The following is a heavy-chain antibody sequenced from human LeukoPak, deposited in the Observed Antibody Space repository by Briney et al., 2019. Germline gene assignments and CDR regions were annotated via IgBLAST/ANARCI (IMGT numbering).Heavy chain of an antibody. J-gene: IGHJ5*02. CDR3: ARALPEWDIVVVPAANGDWFDP. D-gene: IGHD2-2*01. V-gene: IGHV5-51*01. CDR1: GYSFTSYW. CDR2: IYPGDSDT. Sequence: GESLKISCKGSGYSFTSYWIGWVRQIPGKGLEWMGIIYPGDSDTRYSPSFQGQVTISADKSISTAYLQWSSLKASDTAMYYCARALPEWDIVVVPAANGDWFDPWGQGTLVTVSS.